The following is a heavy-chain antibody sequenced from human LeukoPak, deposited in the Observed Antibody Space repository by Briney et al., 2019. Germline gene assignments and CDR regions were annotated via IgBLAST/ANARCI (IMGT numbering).Heavy chain of an antibody. CDR1: GGSMSSYY. CDR2: IYYSGST. D-gene: IGHD3-3*01. J-gene: IGHJ4*02. Sequence: SETLSLTCTVSGGSMSSYYWSWIRQPPGKGLEWIGYIYYSGSTYYNPSLKSRVTISVDTSKNQFSLKLSSVTAADTAVYYCARGTPDFWSGYYKGEFDYWGQGTLVTVSP. CDR3: ARGTPDFWSGYYKGEFDY. V-gene: IGHV4-59*12.